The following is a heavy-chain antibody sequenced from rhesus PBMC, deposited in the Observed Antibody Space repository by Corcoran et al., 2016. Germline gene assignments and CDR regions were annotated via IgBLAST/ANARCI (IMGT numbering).Heavy chain of an antibody. CDR2: ISWMDGRK. V-gene: IGHV3-201*01. CDR3: ARVEKWGGSHHFDY. J-gene: IGHJ4*01. CDR1: GFTFDDYA. D-gene: IGHD6-25*01. Sequence: EVQLVESGGGVVQPGGSLRLSCAASGFTFDDYAMPWVRQAPGKGLEWVSGISWMDGRKNYAKSVKGQFTISRDNAKNSLYLQMGSLRAEDTALYYCARVEKWGGSHHFDYWGQGVLVTVSS.